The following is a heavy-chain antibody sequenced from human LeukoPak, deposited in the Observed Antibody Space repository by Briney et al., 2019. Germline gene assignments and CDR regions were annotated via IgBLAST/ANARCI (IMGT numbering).Heavy chain of an antibody. D-gene: IGHD6-6*01. CDR1: GGTFSSYA. V-gene: IGHV1-69*01. CDR2: IIPIFGTA. CDR3: AREGLGQLVRGAYHYYYMDV. J-gene: IGHJ6*03. Sequence: SVKVSCKASGGTFSSYAISWVRQAPGQGLEWMGGIIPIFGTANYAQKFQGRVTITADESTSTAYMELSSLRSEDTAVYYCAREGLGQLVRGAYHYYYMDVWGKGTTVTVSS.